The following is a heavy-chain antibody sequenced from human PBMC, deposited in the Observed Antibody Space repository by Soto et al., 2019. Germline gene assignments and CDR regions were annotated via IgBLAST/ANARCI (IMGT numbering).Heavy chain of an antibody. CDR3: ARDSAYAFDY. V-gene: IGHV3-48*01. CDR1: GFTFSSYS. J-gene: IGHJ4*02. Sequence: GSLRLSCAASGFTFSSYSMNWVRQAPGKGLEWISHIISGGSSMFYADSVEGRFSISRDNANNSLFLQMNSLRAEDTAVYYCARDSAYAFDYWGQGA. CDR2: IISGGSSM. D-gene: IGHD3-10*01.